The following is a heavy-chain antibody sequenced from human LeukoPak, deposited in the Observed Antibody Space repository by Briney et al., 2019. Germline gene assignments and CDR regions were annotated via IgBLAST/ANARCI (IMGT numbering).Heavy chain of an antibody. D-gene: IGHD3-9*01. Sequence: PGRSLRLSCAASGFIFDDYAMHWVRRAPGKGLQWVSGITRNNAIMGYVDSVKGRFTISRDSAKNSLYLQMNSLGPEDTAFYYCARGDILTTRQLDSWGLGTLVTVSS. V-gene: IGHV3-9*01. J-gene: IGHJ4*02. CDR3: ARGDILTTRQLDS. CDR1: GFIFDDYA. CDR2: ITRNNAIM.